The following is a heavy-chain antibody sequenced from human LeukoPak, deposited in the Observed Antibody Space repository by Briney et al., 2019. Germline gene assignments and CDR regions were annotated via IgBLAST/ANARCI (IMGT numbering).Heavy chain of an antibody. D-gene: IGHD1-20*01. V-gene: IGHV3-48*03. J-gene: IGHJ4*02. Sequence: GGSLRLSCAASGFTFSRYEMNWVRQAPGKGLEWVSYIGSSGSRIYYADSVKGRFTISRDDAKNSLYLHINSLRAEDTAVYYCARIGYNWNVFDHWGQGTLVTVSS. CDR1: GFTFSRYE. CDR3: ARIGYNWNVFDH. CDR2: IGSSGSRI.